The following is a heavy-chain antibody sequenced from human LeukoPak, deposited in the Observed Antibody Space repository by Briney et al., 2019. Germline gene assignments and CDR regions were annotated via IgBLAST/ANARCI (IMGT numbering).Heavy chain of an antibody. D-gene: IGHD6-6*01. CDR3: ARVPEEYSSSWFDP. CDR1: GGSISSYY. J-gene: IGHJ5*02. CDR2: IYYSGRT. Sequence: SETLSLTCTVSGGSISSYYWSWIRQPPGKGLEWIGYIYYSGRTNYNPSLKSRVTISVDTSKNQFSLKLSSVTAADTAVYYCARVPEEYSSSWFDPWGQGTLVTVSS. V-gene: IGHV4-59*01.